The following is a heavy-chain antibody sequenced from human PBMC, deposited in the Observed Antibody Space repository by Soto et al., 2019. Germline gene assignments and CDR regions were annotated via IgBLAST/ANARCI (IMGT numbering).Heavy chain of an antibody. CDR3: ARDRMVRGGDYYYGMDV. V-gene: IGHV1-69*06. D-gene: IGHD3-10*01. J-gene: IGHJ6*02. CDR1: GGTFSSYA. CDR2: IIPIFGTA. Sequence: QVQLVQSGAEVKKPGSSVKVSCKASGGTFSSYAISWVRQAPGQGLEWMGGIIPIFGTANYAQKFQGRVTITEDKSTSTAYMELSSLRSEDTAVYYCARDRMVRGGDYYYGMDVWGQGTTVTVSS.